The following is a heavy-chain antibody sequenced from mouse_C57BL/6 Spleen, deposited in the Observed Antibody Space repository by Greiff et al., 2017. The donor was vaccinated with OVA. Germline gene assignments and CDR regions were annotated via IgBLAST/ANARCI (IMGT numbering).Heavy chain of an antibody. V-gene: IGHV1-72*01. J-gene: IGHJ2*01. CDR1: GYTFTSYW. CDR2: IDPNSGGT. D-gene: IGHD1-1*01. Sequence: QVQLQQSGAELVKPGASVKLSCKASGYTFTSYWMHWVKQRPGRGLEWIGRIDPNSGGTKYNAQFKSKATLTVDKPSSTAYMQLSSRTSDDSAVYYCARRDYYGSSSLYYFDYWGQGTTLTVSS. CDR3: ARRDYYGSSSLYYFDY.